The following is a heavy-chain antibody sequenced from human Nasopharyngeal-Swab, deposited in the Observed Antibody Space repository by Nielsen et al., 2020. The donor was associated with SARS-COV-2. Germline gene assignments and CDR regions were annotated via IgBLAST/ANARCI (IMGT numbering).Heavy chain of an antibody. Sequence: GGSLRLSCAPSGFTFSSYGMHCVRQAPGKGLEWVAVIWYDGSNKYYADSVKGRFTISRDNSKNTLYLQMNSLRAEDTAVYYCAGERYYYDSSGYYYLGYYYYGMDVWGQGTTVTVSS. V-gene: IGHV3-33*01. CDR2: IWYDGSNK. CDR1: GFTFSSYG. J-gene: IGHJ6*02. CDR3: AGERYYYDSSGYYYLGYYYYGMDV. D-gene: IGHD3-22*01.